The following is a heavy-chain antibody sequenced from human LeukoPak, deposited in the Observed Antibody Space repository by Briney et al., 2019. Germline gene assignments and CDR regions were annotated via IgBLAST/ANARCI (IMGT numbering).Heavy chain of an antibody. CDR2: MNPNSGNT. D-gene: IGHD3-3*01. J-gene: IGHJ6*03. V-gene: IGHV1-8*01. CDR1: GYTFSNYA. CDR3: ARAEGAEYDFWSAVYHFYMDV. Sequence: ASVKVSCKASGYTFSNYAINWVRQATGQGRWRMGWMNPNSGNTGYEQKFQGRATMTTDTCISTAYMELSGLRSEDTAVYYCARAEGAEYDFWSAVYHFYMDVWGKGTTVTVSS.